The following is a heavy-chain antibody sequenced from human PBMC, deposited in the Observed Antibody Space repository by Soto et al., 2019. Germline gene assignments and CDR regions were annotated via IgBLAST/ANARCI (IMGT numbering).Heavy chain of an antibody. V-gene: IGHV3-49*03. CDR3: STYDFWSGYYTGRGFDY. J-gene: IGHJ4*02. CDR2: IRSKAYGGTT. Sequence: GGSLRLSCTASGFTFGDYAMSWFRQAPGKGLEWVGFIRSKAYGGTTEYAASVKGRFTISRDDSKSIAYLQMNSLKTEDTAVYYCSTYDFWSGYYTGRGFDYWGQGTLVTVSS. CDR1: GFTFGDYA. D-gene: IGHD3-3*01.